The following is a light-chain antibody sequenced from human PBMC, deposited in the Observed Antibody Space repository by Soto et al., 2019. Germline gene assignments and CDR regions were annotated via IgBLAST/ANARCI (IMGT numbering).Light chain of an antibody. V-gene: IGKV3-20*01. J-gene: IGKJ1*01. Sequence: EIVLTQSPGTLSLSPGERATLSCRASQIVDSNYFAWYQQKPGQAPRLLLYGTSYRATGIPDRFSGSGSGTDFTLTISRLEPEDFAVYYCQQYGSIPRTFGRGTKVDIK. CDR3: QQYGSIPRT. CDR1: QIVDSNY. CDR2: GTS.